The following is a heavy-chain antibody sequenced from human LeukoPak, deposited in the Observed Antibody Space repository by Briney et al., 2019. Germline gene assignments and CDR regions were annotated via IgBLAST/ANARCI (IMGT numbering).Heavy chain of an antibody. CDR2: INSDGRDT. CDR3: ATFGFNWNLGY. D-gene: IGHD1-20*01. CDR1: GFTFSNYY. J-gene: IGHJ4*02. V-gene: IGHV3-74*01. Sequence: GGSLRLSCVASGFTFSNYYVHWVRQPPGKGLVWVSRINSDGRDTGYVDSVKGRFTISRDNAKNTVYLQMNSLRAEDTAVYYCATFGFNWNLGYWGQGTLVTVSS.